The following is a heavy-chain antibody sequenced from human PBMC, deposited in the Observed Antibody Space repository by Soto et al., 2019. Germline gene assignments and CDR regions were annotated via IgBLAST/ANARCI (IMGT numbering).Heavy chain of an antibody. CDR3: TSDSFSSAFGY. J-gene: IGHJ4*02. CDR2: SNNKFNGYNS. CDR1: GFTFSDHY. V-gene: IGHV3-72*01. D-gene: IGHD6-19*01. Sequence: EVQLVESGGGLVQPGGSLRLSCEASGFTFSDHYMDWVRQTPGKGLEWVGRSNNKFNGYNSEYAESVKGRFTISRDDSKNSLFLQIDSLNTEDTAIYYCTSDSFSSAFGYWGQGPLVTVSS.